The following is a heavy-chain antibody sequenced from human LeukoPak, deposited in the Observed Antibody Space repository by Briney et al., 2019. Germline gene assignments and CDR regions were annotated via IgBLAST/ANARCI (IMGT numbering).Heavy chain of an antibody. CDR3: ARSSSTGYTTYHYGMDV. D-gene: IGHD3-22*01. J-gene: IGHJ6*02. CDR2: IYYSGST. Sequence: PSETLSLTCAVYGGSFSGYYWSWIRQPPGKGLEYIGYIYYSGSTNYNPSLKSRVTISVDTSKNQFSLKLSSVTAADTAVYYCARSSSTGYTTYHYGMDVWGQGTTVTVSS. V-gene: IGHV4-59*01. CDR1: GGSFSGYY.